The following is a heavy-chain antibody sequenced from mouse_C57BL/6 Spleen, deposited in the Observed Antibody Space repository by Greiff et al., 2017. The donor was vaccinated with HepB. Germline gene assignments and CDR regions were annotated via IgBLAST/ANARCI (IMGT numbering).Heavy chain of an antibody. CDR2: IDPETGGT. V-gene: IGHV1-15*01. CDR1: GYTFTDYE. Sequence: QVQLKESGAELVRPGASVTLSCKASGYTFTDYEMHWVKQTPVHGLEWIGAIDPETGGTAYNQKFKGKAILTADKSSSTAYMELRSLTSEDSAVYYCTRDETGFDYWGQGTTLTVSS. CDR3: TRDETGFDY. J-gene: IGHJ2*01.